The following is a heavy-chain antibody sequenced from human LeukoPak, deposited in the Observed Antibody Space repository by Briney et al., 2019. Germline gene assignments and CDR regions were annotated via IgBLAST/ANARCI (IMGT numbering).Heavy chain of an antibody. CDR3: ARGVGLGGWFDP. Sequence: PGGSLRLSCAASGFTFSSYSMNWVRQAPGKGLEWVSSISSSSSYIYYADSVKGRFTISRDNAKNSLYLQMNSLRVEDTAVYYCARGVGLGGWFDPWGQGTLVTVSS. CDR1: GFTFSSYS. D-gene: IGHD3-16*01. J-gene: IGHJ5*02. V-gene: IGHV3-21*01. CDR2: ISSSSSYI.